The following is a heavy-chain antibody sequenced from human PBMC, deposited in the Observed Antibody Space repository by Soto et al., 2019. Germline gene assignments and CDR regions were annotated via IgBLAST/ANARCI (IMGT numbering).Heavy chain of an antibody. D-gene: IGHD1-1*01. V-gene: IGHV1-18*01. CDR1: GYAFTTYG. CDR3: ARGRYGDY. Sequence: QVHLVQSGAEVKKPGASVKVSCPGSGYAFTTYGITWVRQAPGQGLEWMGWISALNGNTNYAQKLQGRATVTRDTSTSTAYRELTSLRYADTAVYYCARGRYGDYWGQGALVTVSS. J-gene: IGHJ4*02. CDR2: ISALNGNT.